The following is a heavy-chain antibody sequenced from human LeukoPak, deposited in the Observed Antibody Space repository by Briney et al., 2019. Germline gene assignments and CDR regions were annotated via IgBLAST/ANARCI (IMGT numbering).Heavy chain of an antibody. CDR1: GGSISSGDYY. CDR2: IYYSGST. Sequence: SETLSLTCNVSGGSISSGDYYWSWIRQPPGRGLEWIGYIYYSGSTYYNPSLKSRVTLSVDTSKNQFSLKLSSVTAADTAVYYCARGWFGEFLSNYYGMDVWGQGTTVTVSS. CDR3: ARGWFGEFLSNYYGMDV. D-gene: IGHD3-10*01. J-gene: IGHJ6*02. V-gene: IGHV4-30-4*01.